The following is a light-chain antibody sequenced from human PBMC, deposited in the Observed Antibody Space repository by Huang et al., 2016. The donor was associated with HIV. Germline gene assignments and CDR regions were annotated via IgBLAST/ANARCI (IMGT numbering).Light chain of an antibody. Sequence: DIVVTQSPDSLAVSLGETASLPCRPRQSFLSSSTNKNYLAWFQQKAGQPPKLLIFWASTREAGVSDRITGSGSGTHFTLTISNVRTEDVAIYYCQQYYNSPQTFGPGTRVEI. V-gene: IGKV4-1*01. CDR2: WAS. CDR1: QSFLSSSTNKNY. J-gene: IGKJ1*01. CDR3: QQYYNSPQT.